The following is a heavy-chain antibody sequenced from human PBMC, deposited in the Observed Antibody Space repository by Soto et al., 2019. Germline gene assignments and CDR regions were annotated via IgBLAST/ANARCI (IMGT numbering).Heavy chain of an antibody. V-gene: IGHV4-4*07. J-gene: IGHJ4*02. CDR1: GGSINTFY. CDR3: AREGSYSAYNFAHGIQLWSFDF. CDR2: IFSSGST. Sequence: SESLSLTCTVSGGSINTFYWSWVRQPAGKGLEWIGRIFSSGSTSFNPSLESRVAMSVDTSKNHFSLNLSSVTAADMAVYYCAREGSYSAYNFAHGIQLWSFDFWGQGALVTVSS. D-gene: IGHD5-12*01.